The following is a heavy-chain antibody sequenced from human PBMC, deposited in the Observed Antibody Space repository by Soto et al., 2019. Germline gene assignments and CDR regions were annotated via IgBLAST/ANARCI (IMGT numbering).Heavy chain of an antibody. D-gene: IGHD3-16*01. V-gene: IGHV3-33*05. CDR1: GFTFRSYV. CDR2: TSYDGSNN. Sequence: QVQLVESGGGVVQPGTSLRLSWVGSGFTFRSYVIHWVRQAPGKGLEWVALTSYDGSNNFYGDSVKGRFTISRHNSRNTVELQMDSLRVEDTALYYCARWGTTGGLDVWGQGTLVSVSS. CDR3: ARWGTTGGLDV. J-gene: IGHJ4*02.